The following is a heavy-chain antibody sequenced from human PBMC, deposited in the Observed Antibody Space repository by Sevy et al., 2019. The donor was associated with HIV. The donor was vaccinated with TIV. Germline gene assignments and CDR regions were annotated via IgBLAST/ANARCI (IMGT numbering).Heavy chain of an antibody. CDR3: AREGCTKPHDY. V-gene: IGHV3-23*01. D-gene: IGHD2-8*01. Sequence: GGSLRLSCAASGFDFSIHSMSWVRQAPGKGLEWVSTLSFGCGKINYADSVKGRFTISRDNSKSSVYLQMNNMRVEDTAVYYCAREGCTKPHDYWGQGTLVTASS. J-gene: IGHJ4*02. CDR1: GFDFSIHS. CDR2: LSFGCGKI.